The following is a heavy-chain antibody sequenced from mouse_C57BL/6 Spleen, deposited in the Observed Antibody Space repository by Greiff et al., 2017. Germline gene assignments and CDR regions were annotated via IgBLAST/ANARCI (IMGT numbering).Heavy chain of an antibody. V-gene: IGHV5-17*01. D-gene: IGHD2-3*01. CDR2: ISSGSSTI. Sequence: DVHLVESGGGLVKPGGSLKLSCAASGFTFSDYGMHWVRQAPEKGLEWVAYISSGSSTIYYADTVKGRFTISRDNAKNTLFRQMTSLRSEDTAMYYCAKGLLPYFDYWGQGTTLTVSS. J-gene: IGHJ2*01. CDR3: AKGLLPYFDY. CDR1: GFTFSDYG.